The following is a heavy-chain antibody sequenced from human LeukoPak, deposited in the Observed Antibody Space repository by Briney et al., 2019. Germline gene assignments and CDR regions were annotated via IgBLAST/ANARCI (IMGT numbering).Heavy chain of an antibody. CDR1: GGSISGTNW. V-gene: IGHV4-4*02. D-gene: IGHD2-8*01. CDR3: SRENGPFCPFGY. CDR2: ISLAGQT. Sequence: SGTLSLTCGVSGGSISGTNWWSWVRRPPGQGLEWIGEISLAGQTNYNPSLNGRVTMSLDKSSNQLSLHLTSVTAADTATYFCSRENGPFCPFGYWGQGTLVIVSS. J-gene: IGHJ4*02.